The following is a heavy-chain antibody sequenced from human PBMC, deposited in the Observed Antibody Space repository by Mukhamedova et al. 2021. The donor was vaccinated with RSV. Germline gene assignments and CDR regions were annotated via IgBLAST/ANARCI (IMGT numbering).Heavy chain of an antibody. J-gene: IGHJ4*02. D-gene: IGHD6-13*01. CDR3: ARDKAAAGPTPGGY. CDR2: IYYSGCT. V-gene: IGHV4-39*07. Sequence: GWIGSIYYSGCTYYNPSLKSRVTISIDTSKNQFSLKLSSVTAADTAVYYCARDKAAAGPTPGGYWGQGTLVTVSS.